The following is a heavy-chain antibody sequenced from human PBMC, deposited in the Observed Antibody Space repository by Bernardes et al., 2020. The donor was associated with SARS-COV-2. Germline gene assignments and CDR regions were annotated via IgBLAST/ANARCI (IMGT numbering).Heavy chain of an antibody. J-gene: IGHJ4*02. V-gene: IGHV4-59*01. Sequence: SETLSLTCTVSGGSISSYYWSWIRQPPGQGLEWIGYIYYSGSTNYNPSLKSRVTISVDTSKNQFSLKLSSVTAADTAVYYCARSGGGRIRRASNFDYWGQGTLVTVSS. CDR1: GGSISSYY. CDR2: IYYSGST. CDR3: ARSGGGRIRRASNFDY. D-gene: IGHD3-16*01.